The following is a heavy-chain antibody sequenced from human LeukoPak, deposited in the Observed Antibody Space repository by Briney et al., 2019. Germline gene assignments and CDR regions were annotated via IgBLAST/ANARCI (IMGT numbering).Heavy chain of an antibody. CDR2: IWYDGSNK. D-gene: IGHD2-21*01. Sequence: GGSLRLSCAASGCTFSSYGMHWVRQAPGKGLEWVAVIWYDGSNKYYADSVKGRFTISRDNSKNTLYLQMNSLRAEDTAVYYCARDRESPYCGSYYYYYGMDVWGQGTTVTVSS. CDR1: GCTFSSYG. CDR3: ARDRESPYCGSYYYYYGMDV. V-gene: IGHV3-33*01. J-gene: IGHJ6*02.